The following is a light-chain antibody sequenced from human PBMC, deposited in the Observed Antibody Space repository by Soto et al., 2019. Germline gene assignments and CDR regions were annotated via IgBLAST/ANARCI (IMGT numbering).Light chain of an antibody. V-gene: IGLV1-44*01. CDR2: SHD. Sequence: QSVLTQPPSASGTPGQRVTISCSGSSSNIGRNAVNWYQQLPGAAPKLLIYSHDQRPSGVPDRFSGSKSGTSASLAISGLQSEDEADYYCVAWDHSLKGPVFGGGTKLTVL. CDR1: SSNIGRNA. CDR3: VAWDHSLKGPV. J-gene: IGLJ3*02.